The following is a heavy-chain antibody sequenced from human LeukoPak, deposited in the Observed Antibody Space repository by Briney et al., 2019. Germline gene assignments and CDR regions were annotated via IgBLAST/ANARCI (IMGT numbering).Heavy chain of an antibody. CDR2: ISGSGGST. Sequence: PGGSLRLSCAASGFTFSSYAMSWVRQAPGKGLEWVSTISGSGGSTYYADSVKGRFTISRDNSKNTLYLQMNSLRAEDTAVYYCAREGSGYDYAFDIWGQGTMVTVSS. D-gene: IGHD5-12*01. CDR3: AREGSGYDYAFDI. J-gene: IGHJ3*02. CDR1: GFTFSSYA. V-gene: IGHV3-23*01.